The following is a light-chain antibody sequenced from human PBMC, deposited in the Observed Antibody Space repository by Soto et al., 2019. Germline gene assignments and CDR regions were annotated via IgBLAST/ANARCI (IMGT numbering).Light chain of an antibody. J-gene: IGLJ1*01. V-gene: IGLV2-11*01. CDR2: SVS. CDR1: SSDVGGHDY. CDR3: SSYTSSSTHV. Sequence: SVLTQPRSVSGSPGQSVTISCTGTSSDVGGHDYVSWYQQHPGKAPKLMISSVSRRPSGVPDRFSDSKSGNTASLTISGLQAEDEADYYCSSYTSSSTHVFGTGTKVTVL.